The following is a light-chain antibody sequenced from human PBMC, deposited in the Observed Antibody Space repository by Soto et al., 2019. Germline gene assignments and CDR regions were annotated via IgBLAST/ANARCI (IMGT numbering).Light chain of an antibody. CDR3: QQYGSSLIT. V-gene: IGKV3-20*01. Sequence: EIVLTQSPGTLSLSLGERATLSCRASQSVSSSYLAWYQQKPGQAPRLLIYGASSRTTGIPDRFSGSGSGTDFTFTISRLEPEDFAVYYCQQYGSSLITFGQGTRLEIK. CDR2: GAS. J-gene: IGKJ5*01. CDR1: QSVSSSY.